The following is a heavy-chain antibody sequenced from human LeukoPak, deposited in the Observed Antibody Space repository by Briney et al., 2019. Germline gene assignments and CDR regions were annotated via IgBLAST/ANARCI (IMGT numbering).Heavy chain of an antibody. CDR2: INHSGRT. CDR3: ARGVYCSSTSCQGPGDYYYGMDV. J-gene: IGHJ6*02. CDR1: GGSFSGYY. V-gene: IGHV4-34*01. Sequence: SETLSLTCAVYGGSFSGYYWSWIRQPPGKGLEWIGEINHSGRTNYNPSLKSRVTISVDTSKNQFSLKLSSVTAADTAVYYCARGVYCSSTSCQGPGDYYYGMDVWGQGTTVTVSS. D-gene: IGHD2-2*01.